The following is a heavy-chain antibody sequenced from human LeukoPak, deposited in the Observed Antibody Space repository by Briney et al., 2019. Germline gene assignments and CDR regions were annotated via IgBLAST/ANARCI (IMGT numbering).Heavy chain of an antibody. Sequence: SETLSLTCAVSGGSISSSNWWSWVRQPPGKGLEWIGEIYHSGSTNYNPSLKSRVTISVDKSKNQFSLKLSSVTAADTAVYYCARPAAPAFGHYYDISGWALDIWGQGTMVTVSS. J-gene: IGHJ3*02. CDR3: ARPAAPAFGHYYDISGWALDI. V-gene: IGHV4-4*02. CDR1: GGSISSSNW. CDR2: IYHSGST. D-gene: IGHD3-22*01.